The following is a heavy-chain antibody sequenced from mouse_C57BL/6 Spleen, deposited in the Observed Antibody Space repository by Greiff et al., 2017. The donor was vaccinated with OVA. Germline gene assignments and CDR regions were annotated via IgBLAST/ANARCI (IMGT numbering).Heavy chain of an antibody. V-gene: IGHV1-54*01. J-gene: IGHJ3*01. D-gene: IGHD1-1*01. CDR1: GYAFTNYL. CDR3: ARGLTGSPYAY. CDR2: INPGSGGT. Sequence: VQLQQSGAELVRPGTSVKVSCKASGYAFTNYLIEWVKQRPGQGLEWIGVINPGSGGTNYNEKFKGKATLTADKSSSTAYMQLSSLTSEDSAVYFCARGLTGSPYAYWGQGTLVTVSA.